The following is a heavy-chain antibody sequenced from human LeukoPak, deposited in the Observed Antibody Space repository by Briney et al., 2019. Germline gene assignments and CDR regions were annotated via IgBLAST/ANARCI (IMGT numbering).Heavy chain of an antibody. V-gene: IGHV4-59*11. CDR3: AREWYGDYFDY. CDR2: IYYSGST. CDR1: GGSISSHY. Sequence: SETLSLTCTVSGGSISSHYWSWIRQPPGKGLEWIGYIYYSGSTSYNPSLKSRVTISVDTSKNQFSLKLSSVTAADTAVYYCAREWYGDYFDYWGQGTLVTVSS. J-gene: IGHJ4*02. D-gene: IGHD4-17*01.